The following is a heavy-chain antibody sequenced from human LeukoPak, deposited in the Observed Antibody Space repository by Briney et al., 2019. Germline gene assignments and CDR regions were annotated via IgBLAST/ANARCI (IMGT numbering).Heavy chain of an antibody. J-gene: IGHJ6*04. CDR2: IKQDGGEK. CDR3: ARVGHCTNGVCYASDGTLDV. V-gene: IGHV3-7*01. D-gene: IGHD2-8*01. Sequence: GGSLRLSCAASGFTFSNYWMSWVRQAPGKGLQWVANIKQDGGEKYYVDSVKGRFTISRDNAKNSLYLQMNSLRAEDTAVYYCARVGHCTNGVCYASDGTLDVWGKGTTVTVSS. CDR1: GFTFSNYW.